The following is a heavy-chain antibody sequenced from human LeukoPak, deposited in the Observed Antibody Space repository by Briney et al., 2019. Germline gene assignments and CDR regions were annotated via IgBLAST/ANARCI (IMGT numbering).Heavy chain of an antibody. CDR1: GFSLSTSGMS. CDR2: IYWDDDK. J-gene: IGHJ3*02. V-gene: IGHV2-5*02. D-gene: IGHD5-18*01. CDR3: AHSPPPRGYNYGRAFDI. Sequence: SGPTLVNPTQTLTLTCTFSGFSLSTSGMSVGWIRQPPGKALEWLALIYWDDDKRYSPSLKSRLTITKDTSKNQVVLTMTNMDPVDTATYYCAHSPPPRGYNYGRAFDIWGQGTMVTVSS.